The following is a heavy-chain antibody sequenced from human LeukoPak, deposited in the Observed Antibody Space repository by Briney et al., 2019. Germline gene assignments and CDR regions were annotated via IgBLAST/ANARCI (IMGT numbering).Heavy chain of an antibody. V-gene: IGHV1-69*05. CDR2: IIPIFGTA. CDR1: GGTFSSYA. CDR3: VTGYYDSSGYYHVRGALDI. J-gene: IGHJ3*02. Sequence: SVKVSCKASGGTFSSYAISWVRQAPGQGLEWMGRIIPIFGTANYAQKFQGRVTITTDESTSTAYMELSSLRSEDTAVYYCVTGYYDSSGYYHVRGALDILGQGTMVTVSS. D-gene: IGHD3-22*01.